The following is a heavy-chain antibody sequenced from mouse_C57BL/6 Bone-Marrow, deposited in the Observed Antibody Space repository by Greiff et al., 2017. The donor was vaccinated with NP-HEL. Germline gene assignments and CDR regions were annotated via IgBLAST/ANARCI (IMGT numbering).Heavy chain of an antibody. J-gene: IGHJ4*01. CDR1: GYTFTSYW. CDR2: IYPGNSYT. V-gene: IGHV1-5*01. CDR3: TRSGYDYLYYYAMDY. Sequence: VQLQQSGTVLARPGASVKMSCKTSGYTFTSYWMHWVKQRPGQGLEWIGAIYPGNSYTSYNQKFKGKAKLTAVQSASTAYMELSSLTNEDAAVYYCTRSGYDYLYYYAMDYWGQGTSVTVSS. D-gene: IGHD2-4*01.